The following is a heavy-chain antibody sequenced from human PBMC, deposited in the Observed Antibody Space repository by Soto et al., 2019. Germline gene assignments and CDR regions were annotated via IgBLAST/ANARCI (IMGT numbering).Heavy chain of an antibody. J-gene: IGHJ3*02. D-gene: IGHD6-19*01. Sequence: ASVKVSCKAAGYTFTSYYMHWVRQAPGQGLEWMGIINPSGGSTSYAQKFQGRVTMTRDTSTSTVYMELNSLRDEDTAVYYCARDRRGVAGTARAFDTWGQGTMVTVSS. CDR1: GYTFTSYY. V-gene: IGHV1-46*01. CDR3: ARDRRGVAGTARAFDT. CDR2: INPSGGST.